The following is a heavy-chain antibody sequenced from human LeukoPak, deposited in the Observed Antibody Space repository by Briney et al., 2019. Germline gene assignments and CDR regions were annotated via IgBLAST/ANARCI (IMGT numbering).Heavy chain of an antibody. CDR3: ARDKDYYYGMDV. Sequence: ASVKVSCKASGYTFTGYYMHWVRQAPGQGLEWMGWINPNSGGTNYAQKFQGRVTMTRDTSISTAYMELSRLRSEDTAVYYCARDKDYYYGMDVWGQGTTVTVSS. J-gene: IGHJ6*02. CDR1: GYTFTGYY. CDR2: INPNSGGT. V-gene: IGHV1-2*02.